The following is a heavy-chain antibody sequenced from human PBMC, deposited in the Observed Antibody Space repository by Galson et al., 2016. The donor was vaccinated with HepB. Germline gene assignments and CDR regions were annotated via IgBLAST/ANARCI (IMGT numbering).Heavy chain of an antibody. CDR1: GFLFRSYG. CDR2: DSMDGRRK. V-gene: IGHV3-30*18. J-gene: IGHJ4*02. Sequence: SLRLSCAGSGFLFRSYGMHWVRQAPGKGLEWVAADSMDGRRKFYSDSVKGRFTISRDNSNNMLFLRMDSLRPDDPAVYYCAKRHEYCPPVGCSVDYWGQGTLVSVSS. D-gene: IGHD2/OR15-2a*01. CDR3: AKRHEYCPPVGCSVDY.